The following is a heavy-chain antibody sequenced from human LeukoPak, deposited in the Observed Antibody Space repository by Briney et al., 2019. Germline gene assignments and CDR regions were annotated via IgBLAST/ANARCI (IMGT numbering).Heavy chain of an antibody. Sequence: ASVKVSCKASGYTFTSYGISWVRQPPGQGLEWMGWINAYNGNTNYAQKLQGRVTMTTDTSTSTAYMELRSLRSDDTAVYYCARVFFGSSSWYGIFDYWGQGTLVTVSS. CDR1: GYTFTSYG. CDR2: INAYNGNT. CDR3: ARVFFGSSSWYGIFDY. J-gene: IGHJ4*02. D-gene: IGHD6-13*01. V-gene: IGHV1-18*01.